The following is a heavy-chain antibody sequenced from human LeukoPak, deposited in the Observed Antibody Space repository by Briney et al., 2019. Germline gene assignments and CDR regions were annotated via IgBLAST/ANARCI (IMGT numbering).Heavy chain of an antibody. D-gene: IGHD3-3*01. CDR3: FGVTIFGVVPYHY. CDR2: IYTSGST. CDR1: GGSISGYY. Sequence: SETLSLTCTVSGGSISGYYWSWIRQPAGKGLEWIGRIYTSGSTNYNPSLKSRVTMSVDTSKNQFSLKLSSVTAADTAVYYCFGVTIFGVVPYHYWGQGTLVTVSS. J-gene: IGHJ4*02. V-gene: IGHV4-4*07.